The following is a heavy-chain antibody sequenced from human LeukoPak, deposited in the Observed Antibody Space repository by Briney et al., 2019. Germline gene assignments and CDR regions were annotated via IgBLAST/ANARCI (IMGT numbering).Heavy chain of an antibody. D-gene: IGHD5-18*01. Sequence: PSETLSLTCTVSGGSISSYYWSWIRQPPGKGLEWIGYIYYSGNTNCNPSLKSRVTISVDTSKTQFSLKLSSVTAADTAVYYCARDGVYSSGYNPFYYGMDVWGQGTTVTVSS. J-gene: IGHJ6*02. CDR3: ARDGVYSSGYNPFYYGMDV. V-gene: IGHV4-59*01. CDR2: IYYSGNT. CDR1: GGSISSYY.